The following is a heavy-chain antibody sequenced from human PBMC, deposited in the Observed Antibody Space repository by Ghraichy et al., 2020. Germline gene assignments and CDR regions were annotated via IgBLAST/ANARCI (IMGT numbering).Heavy chain of an antibody. CDR2: IYYSGST. CDR1: GGSISSSSYY. D-gene: IGHD3-3*01. J-gene: IGHJ5*02. CDR3: AREWMVLRFLEWSETNWFDP. V-gene: IGHV4-39*07. Sequence: SETLSLTCTVSGGSISSSSYYWGWIRQPPGKGLEWIGSIYYSGSTYYNPSLKSRVTISVDTSKNQFSLKLSSVTAADTAVYYCAREWMVLRFLEWSETNWFDPWGQGTLVTVSS.